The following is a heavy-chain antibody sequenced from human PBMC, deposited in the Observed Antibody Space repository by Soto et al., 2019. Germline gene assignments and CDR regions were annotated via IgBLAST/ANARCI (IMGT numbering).Heavy chain of an antibody. V-gene: IGHV3-30*18. D-gene: IGHD6-25*01. CDR1: GFTFSSYG. CDR2: ISYDGSNK. J-gene: IGHJ6*02. CDR3: AKDLLRPGRAYGMDV. Sequence: LSCAASGFTFSSYGMHWVRQAPGKGLEWVAVISYDGSNKYXADSVKGRFTISRDNSKNTLFLQMNSLRAEDTAVYYCAKDLLRPGRAYGMDVWGQGTTVTVSS.